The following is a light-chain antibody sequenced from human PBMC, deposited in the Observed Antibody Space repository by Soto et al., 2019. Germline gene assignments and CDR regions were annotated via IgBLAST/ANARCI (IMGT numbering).Light chain of an antibody. CDR1: RSDIGSNT. CDR3: ASWDDTLDGPV. CDR2: RST. V-gene: IGLV1-44*01. Sequence: QSVLTQPPSASGTPGQRVTISCSGSRSDIGSNTVNWYQRLPGEGPRLLIYRSTQRPSGVPDRFSGSKSGTTASLAISGLQSEDAAEYHCASWDDTLDGPVFGGGTKL. J-gene: IGLJ2*01.